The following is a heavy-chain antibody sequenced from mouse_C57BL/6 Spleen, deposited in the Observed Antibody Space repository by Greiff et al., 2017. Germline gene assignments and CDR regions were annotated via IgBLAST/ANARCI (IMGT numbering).Heavy chain of an antibody. V-gene: IGHV7-1*01. CDR3: ARDGTVPFDY. CDR1: GFTFSDFY. Sequence: EVKLVESGGGLVQSGRSLRLSCATSGFTFSDFYMEWVRQAPGKGLEWIAASRNKTNDYTTEYSASVKGRFIVSRDTSQSVLYLQMNALRAEDTAIYYCARDGTVPFDYWGQGTTLTVSS. CDR2: SRNKTNDYTT. D-gene: IGHD3-3*01. J-gene: IGHJ2*01.